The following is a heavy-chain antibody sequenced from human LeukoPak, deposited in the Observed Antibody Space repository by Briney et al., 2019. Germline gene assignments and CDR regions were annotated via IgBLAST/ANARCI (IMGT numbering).Heavy chain of an antibody. CDR2: ISYDGLTT. CDR1: GFTFINYA. V-gene: IGHV3-23*01. D-gene: IGHD6-19*01. Sequence: WGSLRLSCAASGFTFINYAMNWVRQAPGKGLEWVSAISYDGLTTYYADSVRGRFTISRDNSRNTLYLQMSSLRAEDTAVYYCAKGPIGLAGKFDFWGQGTRATVSS. CDR3: AKGPIGLAGKFDF. J-gene: IGHJ4*02.